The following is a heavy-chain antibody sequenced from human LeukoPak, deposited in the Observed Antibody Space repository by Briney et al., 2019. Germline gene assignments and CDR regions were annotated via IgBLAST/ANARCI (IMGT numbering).Heavy chain of an antibody. CDR1: GGSISSYY. Sequence: SETLSLTCSVSGGSISSYYWSWIRQPTGKGVEGIGYIYYSGSTNCNPSLKSRVSMSVDTSKNQFSLKLSSVTAADTAMYYCARGGYYYMDVWGKGTTVTVSS. V-gene: IGHV4-59*01. CDR2: IYYSGST. CDR3: ARGGYYYMDV. J-gene: IGHJ6*03.